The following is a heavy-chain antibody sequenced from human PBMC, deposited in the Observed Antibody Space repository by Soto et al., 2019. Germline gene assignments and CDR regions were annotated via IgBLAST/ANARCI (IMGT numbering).Heavy chain of an antibody. J-gene: IGHJ4*02. CDR3: ARVPAGGNSDYFDS. D-gene: IGHD2-21*02. V-gene: IGHV4-30-4*01. CDR2: IYYTGST. Sequence: SETLSLTCTVSGGSFSSGDYYWSWIHQPPGKGLEWIGYIYYTGSTYYHPSLKSRVTMSVDTSKNQFSLRLSSVTAADTAVYYCARVPAGGNSDYFDSWGQGTLVTVSS. CDR1: GGSFSSGDYY.